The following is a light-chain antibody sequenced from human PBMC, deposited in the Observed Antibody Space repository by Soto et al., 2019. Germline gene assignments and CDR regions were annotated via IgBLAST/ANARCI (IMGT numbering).Light chain of an antibody. Sequence: DIQMTESPSALSSSVGXXXPXXXRASQSISSWLAWYQQKPGKAPNLLIYKASTLESGVPSRFSGSGSGTEFTLTISSVQPDDFATYYCQHYNSYSETFGQGTKVDIK. CDR1: QSISSW. J-gene: IGKJ1*01. CDR3: QHYNSYSET. V-gene: IGKV1-5*03. CDR2: KAS.